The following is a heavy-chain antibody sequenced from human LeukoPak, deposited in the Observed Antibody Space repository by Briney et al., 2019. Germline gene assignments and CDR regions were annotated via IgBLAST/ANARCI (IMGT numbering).Heavy chain of an antibody. V-gene: IGHV1-8*01. Sequence: ASVKVSCKASGYTFTSYDINWVRQATGQGLEWMGWMNPNSGNTGYAQKFQGRVTMTRNTSISTAYMELSSLRSEDTAAYYCARVGPVPYYYGMDVWGQGTTVTVSS. D-gene: IGHD1-14*01. CDR3: ARVGPVPYYYGMDV. J-gene: IGHJ6*02. CDR2: MNPNSGNT. CDR1: GYTFTSYD.